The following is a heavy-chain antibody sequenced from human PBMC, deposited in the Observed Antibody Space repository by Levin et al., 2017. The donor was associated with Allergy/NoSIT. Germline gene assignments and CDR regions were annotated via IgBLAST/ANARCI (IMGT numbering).Heavy chain of an antibody. V-gene: IGHV3-11*05. CDR2: ISSSSSYT. CDR1: GFTFSDYY. D-gene: IGHD3-9*01. Sequence: GESLKISCAASGFTFSDYYMSWIRQAPGKGLEWVSYISSSSSYTNYADSVKGRFTISRDNAKNSLYLQMNSLRAEDTAVYYCARGILTGTTDAFDIWGQGTMVTVSS. J-gene: IGHJ3*02. CDR3: ARGILTGTTDAFDI.